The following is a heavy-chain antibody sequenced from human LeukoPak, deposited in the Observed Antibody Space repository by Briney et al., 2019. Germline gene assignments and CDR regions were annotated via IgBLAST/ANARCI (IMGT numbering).Heavy chain of an antibody. CDR2: IHYSGST. Sequence: SETLSLTCTVSGGSISDHYWSWIRQPPGRGLEYLRYIHYSGSTDSSPSLKSRVTISVDTSKNQFSLRLSSVTAADTAVYYCAKFGNYPVHVSYSYYYLDVWGKGTTVTVSS. CDR1: GGSISDHY. J-gene: IGHJ6*03. V-gene: IGHV4-59*11. CDR3: AKFGNYPVHVSYSYYYLDV. D-gene: IGHD1-7*01.